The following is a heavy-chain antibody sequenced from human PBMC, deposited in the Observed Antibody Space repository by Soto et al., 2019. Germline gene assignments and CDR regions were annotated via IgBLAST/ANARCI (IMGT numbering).Heavy chain of an antibody. CDR1: GGSFSGYY. J-gene: IGHJ4*02. CDR3: ARGNGDIHFDY. CDR2: INHSGST. D-gene: IGHD2-15*01. V-gene: IGHV4-34*01. Sequence: PSETLSLTCAVYGGSFSGYYWSWIRQPPGKGLEWIGEINHSGSTNYNPSLKSRVTISVDTPRNQFSLKLTSVIAADTALYFCARGNGDIHFDYWGPGILVTVSS.